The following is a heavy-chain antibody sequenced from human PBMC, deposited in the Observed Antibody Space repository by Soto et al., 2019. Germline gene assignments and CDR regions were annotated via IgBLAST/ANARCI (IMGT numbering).Heavy chain of an antibody. Sequence: GGSLRLSCAASGFSFGSFWMSWVRQAPGKGPQYVASIKQDGSEKYYVDFVRGRFTISRDNAKNSLYLQMNSLRAEDTAMYYCARNNMWAFDSWGQGTLVTVSS. D-gene: IGHD1-26*01. V-gene: IGHV3-7*01. CDR1: GFSFGSFW. J-gene: IGHJ4*02. CDR2: IKQDGSEK. CDR3: ARNNMWAFDS.